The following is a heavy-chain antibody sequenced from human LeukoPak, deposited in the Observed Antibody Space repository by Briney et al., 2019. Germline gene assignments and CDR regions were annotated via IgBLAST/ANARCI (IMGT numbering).Heavy chain of an antibody. Sequence: SDPLSLPCTVSGVPLCRHHWRCLPHPPGKALVCIGYIYYIGSTNYNHSLKNRVTISVDTANNSFSLKLISVTAADAAVYDCERHRRQWLERPPGCYFDYWGQGTLVTVAS. CDR3: ERHRRQWLERPPGCYFDY. D-gene: IGHD1-1*01. CDR2: IYYIGST. V-gene: IGHV4-59*08. CDR1: GVPLCRHH. J-gene: IGHJ4*02.